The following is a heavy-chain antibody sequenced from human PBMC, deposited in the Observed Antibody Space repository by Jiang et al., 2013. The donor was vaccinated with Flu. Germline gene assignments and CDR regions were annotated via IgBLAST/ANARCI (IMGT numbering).Heavy chain of an antibody. CDR3: VRREDGIGWRLAY. CDR2: IYSDGTT. J-gene: IGHJ4*02. CDR1: GFSVSSKY. Sequence: QPGGSLRLSCAVSGFSVSSKYMSWVRQAPAKGLEWVSVIYSDGTTYYADSVQGRFTISRDNSKDTLHLQMNSLRVEDTAMYYCVRREDGIGWRLAYWGQGTLVTVSS. D-gene: IGHD6-19*01. V-gene: IGHV3-53*01.